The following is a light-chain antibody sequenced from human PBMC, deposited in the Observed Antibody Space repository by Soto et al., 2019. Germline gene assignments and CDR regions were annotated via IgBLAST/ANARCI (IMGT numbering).Light chain of an antibody. CDR3: QQYDSWPPLT. V-gene: IGKV3-15*01. J-gene: IGKJ4*01. CDR2: GAS. Sequence: EILMTRSPATLSLSPGERATLSCRASQSVASNLAWYQQRRGQAPRLLIYGASSRATGIPARFSGSGSGTEFTLTISSLQSEDFAVYYCQQYDSWPPLTFGEGPRWRSN. CDR1: QSVASN.